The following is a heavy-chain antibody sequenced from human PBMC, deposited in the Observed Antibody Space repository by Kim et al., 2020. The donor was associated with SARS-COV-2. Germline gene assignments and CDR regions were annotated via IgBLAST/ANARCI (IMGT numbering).Heavy chain of an antibody. CDR3: VSFGNYYFYNMDV. CDR2: IYYSGGT. V-gene: IGHV4-39*01. Sequence: SETLSLTCTVSGGSLTNGSYYWGWIRQPPVKGLEWVGTIYYSGGTYYNPSLKSRVTISVDTSKNQFSLKVTSVTAADTAVYYCVSFGNYYFYNMDVWGQGTKVTVSS. D-gene: IGHD3-10*01. J-gene: IGHJ6*02. CDR1: GGSLTNGSYY.